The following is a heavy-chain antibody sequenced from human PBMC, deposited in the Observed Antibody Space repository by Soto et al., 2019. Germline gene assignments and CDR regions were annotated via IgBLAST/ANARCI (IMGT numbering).Heavy chain of an antibody. Sequence: PSQTLSLTCAISGDSVSSNSAAWNWIRQSPSRGLEWLGRTYYRSKWYNDYAVSVKSRITINPDTSKNQFSLQLNSVTPEDTAVYYCARDLGYCSSTSCYTFILTGYYKNDYYYYYYMDVWGKGTTVTV. D-gene: IGHD2-2*02. CDR1: GDSVSSNSAA. V-gene: IGHV6-1*01. CDR2: TYYRSKWYN. J-gene: IGHJ6*03. CDR3: ARDLGYCSSTSCYTFILTGYYKNDYYYYYYMDV.